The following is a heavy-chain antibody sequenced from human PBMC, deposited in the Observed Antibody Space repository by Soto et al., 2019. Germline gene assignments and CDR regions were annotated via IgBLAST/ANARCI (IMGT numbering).Heavy chain of an antibody. J-gene: IGHJ6*02. Sequence: GASVKVSCKASGYTFTSYDINWVRQATGQGLEWMGWMNPNSGNTGYAQKFQGRVTMTRNTSISTAYMELSSLRSEDTAVYYCARGLTMVRGVIRYYYYGMDVWGQGTTVTVSS. V-gene: IGHV1-8*01. CDR2: MNPNSGNT. D-gene: IGHD3-10*01. CDR3: ARGLTMVRGVIRYYYYGMDV. CDR1: GYTFTSYD.